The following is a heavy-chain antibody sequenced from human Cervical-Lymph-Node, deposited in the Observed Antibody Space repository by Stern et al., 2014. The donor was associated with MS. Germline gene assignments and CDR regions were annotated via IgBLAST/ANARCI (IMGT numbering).Heavy chain of an antibody. CDR3: ASSTLTDAFDI. CDR2: ISNDGTKQ. V-gene: IGHV3-30*03. D-gene: IGHD5/OR15-5a*01. Sequence: QVQLVESGGGVVQPGKSLRLSCAASGFTFNSYKMHWVRQSPGKGLEWGSLISNDGTKQYYADSVKGRFTISRDNSKNTLSLQINSLTVEDTAVFYCASSTLTDAFDIWGRGTLVTVSA. CDR1: GFTFNSYK. J-gene: IGHJ3*02.